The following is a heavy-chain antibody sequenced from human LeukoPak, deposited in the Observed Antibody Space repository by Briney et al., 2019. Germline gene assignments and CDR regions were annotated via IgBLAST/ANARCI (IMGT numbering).Heavy chain of an antibody. J-gene: IGHJ6*02. D-gene: IGHD2-2*01. CDR3: ARAGGGCSRTSCPIPYGLDV. CDR2: IYYSGST. V-gene: IGHV4-59*01. Sequence: SETLSLTCTVSGGSISGYYWNWIRQPPGKGLEWIGHIYYSGSTDYNPSLKSRVTISVDTSKSQFSLKLTSVTAADTAVYYCARAGGGCSRTSCPIPYGLDVWGQGTTVTVSS. CDR1: GGSISGYY.